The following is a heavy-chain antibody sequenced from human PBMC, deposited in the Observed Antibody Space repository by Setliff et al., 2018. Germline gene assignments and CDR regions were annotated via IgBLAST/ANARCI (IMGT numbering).Heavy chain of an antibody. CDR1: GGSFSTYY. D-gene: IGHD5-12*01. J-gene: IGHJ4*02. V-gene: IGHV4-59*01. CDR3: ARGGTFRYFDY. Sequence: PSETLSLTCTVSGGSFSTYYWSWIRHAPGKGLEWIGHVYYSGAANYNPSLKSRVTVSVDTSKNQFPLRLISVTAADTAVYYCARGGTFRYFDYWGQGTPVTVSS. CDR2: VYYSGAA.